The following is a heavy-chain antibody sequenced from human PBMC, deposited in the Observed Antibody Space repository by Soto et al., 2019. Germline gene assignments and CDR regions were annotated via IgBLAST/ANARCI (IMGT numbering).Heavy chain of an antibody. CDR3: ARLIASYCSSTSCYDPPYNWFAP. V-gene: IGHV3-48*03. CDR1: GFTFSSYE. CDR2: ISSSGSTI. D-gene: IGHD2-2*01. J-gene: IGHJ5*02. Sequence: GGSLRLSCAASGFTFSSYEMNWVRQAPGKGLEWVSYISSSGSTIYYADSVKGRFTISRDNAKNSLYLQMNSLRAEDTAVYYCARLIASYCSSTSCYDPPYNWFAPWGQGTLVTVSS.